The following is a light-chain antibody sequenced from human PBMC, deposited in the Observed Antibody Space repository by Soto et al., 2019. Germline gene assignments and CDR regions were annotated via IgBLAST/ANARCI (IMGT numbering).Light chain of an antibody. CDR2: DAS. V-gene: IGKV1-33*01. J-gene: IGKJ4*01. Sequence: DIQLTQSPSSLSASVGDRVTITCQASQDINNYLNWYQQKPGKAPKLLIFDASSVETGVPSRFCGSGSGTHFTFTISSLEPEDIATYHCQQYEDLPLTFGGGTRVALK. CDR3: QQYEDLPLT. CDR1: QDINNY.